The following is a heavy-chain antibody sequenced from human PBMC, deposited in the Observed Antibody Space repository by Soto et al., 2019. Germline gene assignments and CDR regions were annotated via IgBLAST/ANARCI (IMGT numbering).Heavy chain of an antibody. CDR3: ARGVPYSYGYVSWFDP. D-gene: IGHD5-18*01. CDR1: GGSVSSGSYY. V-gene: IGHV4-61*01. J-gene: IGHJ5*02. CDR2: IYYSGST. Sequence: PETLSLTCTVSGGSVSSGSYYWSWIRQPPGKGLEWIGYIYYSGSTNYNPSLKRRVTISVDTSKNQFSLKLSSVTAADTAVYYCARGVPYSYGYVSWFDPWGQGTLVTVS.